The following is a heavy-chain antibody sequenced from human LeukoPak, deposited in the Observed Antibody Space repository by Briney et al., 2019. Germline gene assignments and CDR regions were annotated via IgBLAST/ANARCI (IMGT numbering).Heavy chain of an antibody. J-gene: IGHJ5*02. CDR3: AREPGTTGTTLWFDP. CDR1: GFTFSSYW. CDR2: IKQDGSEK. V-gene: IGHV3-7*01. Sequence: PGGSLRLSCAASGFTFSSYWMSWVRQAPGKGLEWVANIKQDGSEKYYVDPVKGRFTISRDNAKNSLYLQMNSLRAEDTAVYYCAREPGTTGTTLWFDPWGQGTLVTVSS. D-gene: IGHD1-1*01.